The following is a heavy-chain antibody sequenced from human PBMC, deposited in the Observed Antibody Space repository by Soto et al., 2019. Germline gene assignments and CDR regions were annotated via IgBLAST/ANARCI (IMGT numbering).Heavy chain of an antibody. D-gene: IGHD5-18*01. CDR1: GFTFSSYA. Sequence: QVQLVESVGGVVQPGRSLRLSCAASGFTFSSYAMHWVRQAPGKGLEWVAVISYDGSNKYYADSVKGRFTISRDNSKNTLYLQMNSLRAEDTAVYYCARVDTAMDPGYFQHWGQGTLVTVSS. CDR3: ARVDTAMDPGYFQH. CDR2: ISYDGSNK. J-gene: IGHJ1*01. V-gene: IGHV3-30-3*01.